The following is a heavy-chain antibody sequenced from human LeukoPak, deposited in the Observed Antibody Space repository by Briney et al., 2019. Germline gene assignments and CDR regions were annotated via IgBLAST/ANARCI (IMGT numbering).Heavy chain of an antibody. J-gene: IGHJ4*02. V-gene: IGHV1-2*02. CDR3: ARVSEGGAAGMGNYFRD. D-gene: IGHD6-13*01. CDR1: GYTFTGYY. Sequence: GASVKVSCKASGYTFTGYYMHWVRQAPGQGLEWMGWINPNSGGTNYAQKFQGRVTMTRDTSISTAYMELSRLRSDDTAVYYCARVSEGGAAGMGNYFRDWGQGTLVTVSS. CDR2: INPNSGGT.